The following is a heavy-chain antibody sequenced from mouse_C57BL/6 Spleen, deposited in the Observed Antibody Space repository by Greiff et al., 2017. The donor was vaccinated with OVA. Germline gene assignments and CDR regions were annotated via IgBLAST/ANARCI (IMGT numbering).Heavy chain of an antibody. Sequence: QVQLQQSGAELVKPGASVKLSCKASGYTFTSYWMQWVKQRPGQGLEWIGEIDPSDSYTNYNQKFKGKATLTVDTSSSTAYMQLSSLTSEDSAVYYCARRGGNYIYWYFDVWGTGTTVTVSS. CDR3: ARRGGNYIYWYFDV. J-gene: IGHJ1*03. D-gene: IGHD2-1*01. CDR1: GYTFTSYW. V-gene: IGHV1-50*01. CDR2: IDPSDSYT.